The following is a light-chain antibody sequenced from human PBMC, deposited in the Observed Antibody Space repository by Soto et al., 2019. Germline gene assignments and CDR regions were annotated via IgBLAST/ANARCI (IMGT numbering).Light chain of an antibody. CDR1: QSVSSSY. Sequence: EIVLTQSPGTLSLSPGERATLSCRASQSVSSSYLAWYQQKPGQAPRLLIYGASSRATGIPDRFSDSGSGTEFTHTISSLQSEDFAVYYCQQYNNWPPATFGQGTKVDIK. CDR2: GAS. J-gene: IGKJ1*01. CDR3: QQYNNWPPAT. V-gene: IGKV3-20*01.